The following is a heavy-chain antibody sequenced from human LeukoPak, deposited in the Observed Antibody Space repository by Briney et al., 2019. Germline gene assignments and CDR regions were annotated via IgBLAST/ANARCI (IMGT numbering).Heavy chain of an antibody. CDR3: AKGPGDFWSGSNYFDY. Sequence: GGSLRLSXAASGFTFSSYGMHWVRQAPGKGLEWVAVIWYDGSNKDYADSVKGRFTISRDNSKNTLYLQMNSLRAEDTAVYYCAKGPGDFWSGSNYFDYWGQGTLVTVSS. CDR2: IWYDGSNK. V-gene: IGHV3-33*06. D-gene: IGHD3-3*01. J-gene: IGHJ4*02. CDR1: GFTFSSYG.